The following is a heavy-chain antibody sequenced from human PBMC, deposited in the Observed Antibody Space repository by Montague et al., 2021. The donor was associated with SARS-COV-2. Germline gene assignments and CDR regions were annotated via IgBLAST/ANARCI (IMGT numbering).Heavy chain of an antibody. CDR2: ISGSSRHI. J-gene: IGHJ3*02. Sequence: SLRLSCAASGFTFSSYSMNWVRQAPGKGLEWVSSISGSSRHIFYXXSLKGRFTISRDNAKNSLYLQMNSPRAEDTAVYYCARDFGDGHNWGNDAFDIWGQGTMVTVSS. V-gene: IGHV3-21*01. CDR3: ARDFGDGHNWGNDAFDI. D-gene: IGHD5-24*01. CDR1: GFTFSSYS.